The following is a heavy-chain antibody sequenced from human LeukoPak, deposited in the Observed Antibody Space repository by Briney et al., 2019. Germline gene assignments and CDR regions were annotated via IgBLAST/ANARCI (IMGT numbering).Heavy chain of an antibody. CDR2: IWVNGINK. D-gene: IGHD1-26*01. J-gene: IGHJ4*02. V-gene: IGHV3-30*19. CDR1: GFSFSSYG. Sequence: PGRSLRLSCVASGFSFSSYGMHWVRQAPGKGLEWVTVIWVNGINKYYADSVKGRFTISRDNSKNTLYLQMNSLRAEDTAVYYCARVHSGSYWGQGTLVTVSS. CDR3: ARVHSGSY.